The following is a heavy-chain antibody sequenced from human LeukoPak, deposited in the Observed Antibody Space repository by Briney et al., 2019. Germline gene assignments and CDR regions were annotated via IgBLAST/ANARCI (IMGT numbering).Heavy chain of an antibody. J-gene: IGHJ5*02. D-gene: IGHD5-12*01. CDR2: IYSGGTI. V-gene: IGHV3-53*01. Sequence: GGSLRLSCAASRFTVSSNYMSWVRHAPGQGLEWVSIIYSGGTIHYADSVKGRFTISRDNTKNTLYLQMNSLRAEDTAVYYCATGYDFGFDPWGQGTLVTVSS. CDR3: ATGYDFGFDP. CDR1: RFTVSSNY.